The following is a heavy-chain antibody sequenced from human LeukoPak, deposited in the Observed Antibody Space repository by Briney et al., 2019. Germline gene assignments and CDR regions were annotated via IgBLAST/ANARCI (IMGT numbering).Heavy chain of an antibody. V-gene: IGHV3-21*01. J-gene: IGHJ3*02. CDR3: ARDKGSYSADAFDI. Sequence: GGSLRLSCAASGFTFSSYSMTWVRQAPGKGLEWVSSISSSSSYIYYADSVKGRFTISRDNAKNSLYLQMNSLRAEDTAVYYCARDKGSYSADAFDIWGQGTMVTVSS. CDR2: ISSSSSYI. D-gene: IGHD1-26*01. CDR1: GFTFSSYS.